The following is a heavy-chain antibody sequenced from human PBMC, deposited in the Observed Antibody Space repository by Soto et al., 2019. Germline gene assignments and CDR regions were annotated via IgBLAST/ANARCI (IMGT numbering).Heavy chain of an antibody. D-gene: IGHD2-2*01. CDR1: GGSISSSSYY. CDR2: IYYSGST. Sequence: QLQLQESGPGLVKPSETLSLTCTVSGGSISSSSYYWGWICQPPGKGLEWIGSIYYSGSTYYNPSLKSRVTISVDTSKNQFSLKLSSVTAADTAVYYCARGGVVPAAWIDYWGQGTLVTVSS. CDR3: ARGGVVPAAWIDY. J-gene: IGHJ4*02. V-gene: IGHV4-39*01.